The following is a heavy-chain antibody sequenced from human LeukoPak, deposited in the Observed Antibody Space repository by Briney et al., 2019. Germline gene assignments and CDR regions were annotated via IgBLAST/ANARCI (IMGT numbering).Heavy chain of an antibody. V-gene: IGHV4-61*02. D-gene: IGHD2-15*01. CDR1: GGSISSGSYY. CDR3: ARAPGGAAVSN. CDR2: IYTSGST. Sequence: PSETLSLTCTVSGGSISSGSYYWSWIRQPAGKGLEWIGRIYTSGSTNYNPSLKSRVTISVDTSKNQFSLKLSSVTAADTAVYYCARAPGGAAVSNWGQGTMVTVSS. J-gene: IGHJ3*01.